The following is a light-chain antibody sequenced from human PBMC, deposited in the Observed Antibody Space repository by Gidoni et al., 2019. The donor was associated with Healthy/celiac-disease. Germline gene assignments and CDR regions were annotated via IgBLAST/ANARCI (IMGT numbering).Light chain of an antibody. J-gene: IGKJ4*01. CDR3: QQSYSTPLT. V-gene: IGKV1-39*01. CDR1: QSISSY. Sequence: DIQMTQSPSSLSASVGDRVTITCRASQSISSYLNWYQQKPGKAPKLLIDAAASLQSGVPSRFSGSGSGTDFTITISSLQPEDFATYYCQQSYSTPLTLGGGTKVEIK. CDR2: AAA.